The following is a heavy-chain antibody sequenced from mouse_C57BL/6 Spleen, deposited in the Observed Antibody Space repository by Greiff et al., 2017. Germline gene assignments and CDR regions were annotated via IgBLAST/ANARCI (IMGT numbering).Heavy chain of an antibody. CDR1: GFTFSDFY. D-gene: IGHD1-1*01. J-gene: IGHJ1*03. Sequence: DVMLVESGGGLVQSGRSLRLSCATSGFTFSDFYMEWVRQAPGKGLEWIAASRNKANDYTTEYSASVKGRFIVSRDTSQSILYLQMNALRAEDTAIDYCARDGSSYWYFDVWGTGTTVTVSS. CDR3: ARDGSSYWYFDV. CDR2: SRNKANDYTT. V-gene: IGHV7-1*01.